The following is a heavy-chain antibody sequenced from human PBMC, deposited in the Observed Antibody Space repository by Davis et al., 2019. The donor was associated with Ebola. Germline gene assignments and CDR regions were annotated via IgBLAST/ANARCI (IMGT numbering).Heavy chain of an antibody. J-gene: IGHJ4*02. Sequence: PGGSLRLSCATSGFIFSTYAMHWVRQAPGKGLEWVAHISYDGSTQYYGDSVKGRFIVSRDNSKNTLSLQMNSLRGEDTAVYYCARVQNYDFWSGLGYWGQGVLVTVSS. CDR3: ARVQNYDFWSGLGY. CDR2: ISYDGSTQ. V-gene: IGHV3-30*03. CDR1: GFIFSTYA. D-gene: IGHD3-3*01.